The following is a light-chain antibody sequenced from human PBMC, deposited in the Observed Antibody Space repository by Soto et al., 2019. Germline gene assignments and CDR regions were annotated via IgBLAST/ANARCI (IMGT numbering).Light chain of an antibody. CDR3: AAWDASLNGHVI. Sequence: QSVLTQPPSASGTPGQRVTISFSGSSSNIGSNAVYWFQQLPGTAPKLLIYINNQRPSGVPDRFAGSKSGTSASLAITGLQSEDEAEYYCAAWDASLNGHVIFGGGTKVTVL. V-gene: IGLV1-44*01. CDR1: SSNIGSNA. J-gene: IGLJ2*01. CDR2: INN.